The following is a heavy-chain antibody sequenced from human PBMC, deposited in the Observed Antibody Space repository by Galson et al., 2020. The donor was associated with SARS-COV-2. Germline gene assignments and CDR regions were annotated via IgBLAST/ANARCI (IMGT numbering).Heavy chain of an antibody. CDR3: AKDEGYYDSSSYGMDV. CDR2: ISWNSGSI. V-gene: IGHV3-9*01. D-gene: IGHD3-22*01. J-gene: IGHJ6*02. Sequence: SLKISCAASGFTFDDYAMHWVRQAPGTGLEWVSGISWNSGSIGYADSVKGRFTISRDNAKNSLYLQMNSLRAEDTALYYCAKDEGYYDSSSYGMDVWGQGTTVTGAS. CDR1: GFTFDDYA.